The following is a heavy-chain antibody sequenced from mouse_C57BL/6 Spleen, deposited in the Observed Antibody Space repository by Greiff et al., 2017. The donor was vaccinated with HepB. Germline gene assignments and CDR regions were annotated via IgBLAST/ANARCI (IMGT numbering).Heavy chain of an antibody. CDR2: IYPGSGST. CDR3: ARWLNLGYYAMDY. D-gene: IGHD3-3*01. V-gene: IGHV1-55*01. J-gene: IGHJ4*01. CDR1: GYTFTSYW. Sequence: QVQLKQSGAELVKPGASVKMSCKASGYTFTSYWITWVKQRPGQGLEWIGDIYPGSGSTNYNEKFKSKATLTVDTSSSTAYMQLSSLTSEDSAVYYCARWLNLGYYAMDYWGQGTSVTVSS.